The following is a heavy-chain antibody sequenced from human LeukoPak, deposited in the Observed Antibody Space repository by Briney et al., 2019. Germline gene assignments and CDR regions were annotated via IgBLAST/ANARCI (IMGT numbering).Heavy chain of an antibody. V-gene: IGHV3-30*02. CDR2: IRSGGSDE. CDR3: AKFGSSGLQGY. Sequence: GGSLRLSCAASGFSFRSYGMHWVRQAPGKGLEWVAFIRSGGSDEYYADSVKGRFTISRDDFESTLYLQMNSLKSEDTALYYCAKFGSSGLQGYWGQGTLVTVSS. J-gene: IGHJ4*02. CDR1: GFSFRSYG. D-gene: IGHD6-6*01.